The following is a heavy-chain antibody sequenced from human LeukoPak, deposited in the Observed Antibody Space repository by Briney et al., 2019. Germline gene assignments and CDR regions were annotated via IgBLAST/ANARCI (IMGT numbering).Heavy chain of an antibody. V-gene: IGHV1-46*01. Sequence: ASVKVSCKASGYTFTSYYMHWVRHAPGQGLEWMGIINPSGGSTSYAQKFQGRVTMTRDTSTSTVYMELSSLRSEDTAVYYCARTISDWYFDLWGRGTLVTVSS. D-gene: IGHD5-12*01. J-gene: IGHJ2*01. CDR3: ARTISDWYFDL. CDR2: INPSGGST. CDR1: GYTFTSYY.